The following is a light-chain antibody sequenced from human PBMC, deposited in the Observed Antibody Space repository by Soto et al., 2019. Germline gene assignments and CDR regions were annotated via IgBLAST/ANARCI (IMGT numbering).Light chain of an antibody. CDR3: GAWDTSLSGGI. V-gene: IGLV1-51*02. Sequence: QSVLTQPPSVSAAPGQKVTIPCSGSSSNIGIDYVSWYQQLPGTAPKLLIYEDNKRPSGIPDRFSGSKSGTSATLDITGLQTGDEADYYCGAWDTSLSGGIFGGGTKLTVL. CDR2: EDN. CDR1: SSNIGIDY. J-gene: IGLJ2*01.